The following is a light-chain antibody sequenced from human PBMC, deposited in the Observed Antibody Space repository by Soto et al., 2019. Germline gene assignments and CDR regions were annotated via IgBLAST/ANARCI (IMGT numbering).Light chain of an antibody. V-gene: IGLV2-14*01. Sequence: QSVLTQPASVSGSPGQSITISCTGTSSDVGGYNYVSWYQQHPGNAPRLMIYEVNNRPSGVPNRFSGSKSGNTASLTISGLQAEDEADYYCSSKTSSLSIWVFGGGTKVTVL. CDR1: SSDVGGYNY. J-gene: IGLJ3*02. CDR3: SSKTSSLSIWV. CDR2: EVN.